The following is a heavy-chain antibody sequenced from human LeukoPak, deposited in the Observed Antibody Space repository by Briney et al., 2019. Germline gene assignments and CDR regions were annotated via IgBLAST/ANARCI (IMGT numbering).Heavy chain of an antibody. D-gene: IGHD2-15*01. Sequence: SETLSLTCAVYGGSFSGYYWSWIRQPPGKGLEWIGEINHSGSTNYNPSLKSRVTISVDTSKNQFSLKLSSVTAADTAVYYCATTVGYCSCGSCYGWFDPWGQGTLVTVSS. CDR1: GGSFSGYY. CDR3: ATTVGYCSCGSCYGWFDP. J-gene: IGHJ5*02. CDR2: INHSGST. V-gene: IGHV4-34*01.